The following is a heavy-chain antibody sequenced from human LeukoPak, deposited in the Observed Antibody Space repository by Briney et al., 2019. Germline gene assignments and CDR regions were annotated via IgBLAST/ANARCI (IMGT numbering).Heavy chain of an antibody. CDR1: GGSISSSTYY. Sequence: PSETLSLTCTVSGGSISSSTYYWGWIRQPPGKGLEWIGNLYYSGSTYYNPSLKSRVTISVDTSKNQFSLKLSSVTAADTAVYYCARNRWGITMVRGVSLDYWGQGTLVTVSS. V-gene: IGHV4-39*07. J-gene: IGHJ4*02. CDR3: ARNRWGITMVRGVSLDY. CDR2: LYYSGST. D-gene: IGHD3-10*01.